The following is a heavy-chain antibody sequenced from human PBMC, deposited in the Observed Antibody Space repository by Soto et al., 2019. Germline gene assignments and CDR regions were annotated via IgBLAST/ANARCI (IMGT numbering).Heavy chain of an antibody. J-gene: IGHJ6*02. CDR1: GGSISSYY. V-gene: IGHV4-59*01. CDR3: AREVGATTGGPGAYYYYYGMAV. Sequence: SETLSLTCTVSGGSISSYYWSWIRQPPGKGLEWIGYIYYSGSTNYNPSLKSRVTISVDTSKNQFSLKLSSVTAADTAVYYCAREVGATTGGPGAYYYYYGMAVWGQGTTVTVSS. D-gene: IGHD1-26*01. CDR2: IYYSGST.